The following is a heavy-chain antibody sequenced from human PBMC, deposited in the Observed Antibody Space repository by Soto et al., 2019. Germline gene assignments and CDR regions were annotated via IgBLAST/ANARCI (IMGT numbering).Heavy chain of an antibody. CDR1: GGSISRGGYS. CDR2: IYHSRST. V-gene: IGHV4-30-2*01. J-gene: IGHJ5*02. Sequence: QLQLQESGSGLVKPSQTLSLTCAVSGGSISRGGYSWSWIRQQPGKGLEWIGDIYHSRSTYYNPAIKSRVTIAVDRYKNQFSLKLSSVTAADTAVYYCARVPDRWGQGTLVTVSS. CDR3: ARVPDR.